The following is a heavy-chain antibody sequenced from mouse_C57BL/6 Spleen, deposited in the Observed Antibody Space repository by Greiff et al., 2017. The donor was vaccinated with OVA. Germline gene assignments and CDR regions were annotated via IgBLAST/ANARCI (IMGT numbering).Heavy chain of an antibody. J-gene: IGHJ4*01. CDR1: GYSITSGYY. Sequence: EVKLVESGPGLVKPSQSLSLTCSVTGYSITSGYYWNWIRQFPGNKLEWMGYISYDGSNNYNPSLKNRISITRDTSKNQFFLKLNSVTTEDTATYYCAREGYYGRAMDYWGQGTSVTVSS. V-gene: IGHV3-6*01. D-gene: IGHD1-2*01. CDR3: AREGYYGRAMDY. CDR2: ISYDGSN.